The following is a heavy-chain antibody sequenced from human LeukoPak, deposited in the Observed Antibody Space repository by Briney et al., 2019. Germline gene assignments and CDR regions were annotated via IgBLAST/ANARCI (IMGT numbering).Heavy chain of an antibody. V-gene: IGHV4-59*12. CDR2: IYYSGST. J-gene: IGHJ4*02. Sequence: SETLSLTCTVSGGSISSYYWSWIRQPPGKGLEWIGYIYYSGSTNYNPSLKSRVTMSVDTSSNQFSLKLASVTAADTAVYYCASDSFYDSGGYFYYWGQGTPVTVSS. CDR3: ASDSFYDSGGYFYY. D-gene: IGHD3-22*01. CDR1: GGSISSYY.